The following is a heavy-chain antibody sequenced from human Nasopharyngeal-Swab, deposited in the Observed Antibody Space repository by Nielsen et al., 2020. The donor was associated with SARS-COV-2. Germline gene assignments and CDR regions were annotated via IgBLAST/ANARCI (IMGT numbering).Heavy chain of an antibody. CDR2: IYYSGST. Sequence: SETLSLTCTVTGGSISSSSYYWGWIRQPPGKGLEWIGSIYYSGSTNYNPSLKSRVTISVDTSKNQFSLKLSSVTAADTAVYYCARGSLYDFRSGGGNWFDPWGQGTLVTVSS. CDR3: ARGSLYDFRSGGGNWFDP. CDR1: GGSISSSSYY. J-gene: IGHJ5*02. D-gene: IGHD3/OR15-3a*01. V-gene: IGHV4-39*07.